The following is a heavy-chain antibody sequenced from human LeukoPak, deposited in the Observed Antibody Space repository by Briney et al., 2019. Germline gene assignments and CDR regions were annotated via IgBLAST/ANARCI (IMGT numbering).Heavy chain of an antibody. J-gene: IGHJ4*02. D-gene: IGHD7-27*01. V-gene: IGHV4-59*12. Sequence: SETLSLTCTVSGASIKSYYWTWIRQPPGKGLEWIGSVYYTGSTDYNPSLKSRVTISADTSKNLFSLNLSSVTAADTAVYYCARLAGAYFDYWGQGTLVTVSS. CDR2: VYYTGST. CDR3: ARLAGAYFDY. CDR1: GASIKSYY.